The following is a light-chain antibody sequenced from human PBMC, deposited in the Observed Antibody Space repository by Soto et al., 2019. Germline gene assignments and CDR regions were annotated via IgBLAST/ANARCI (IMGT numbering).Light chain of an antibody. CDR3: CSYAGGSTFV. J-gene: IGLJ2*01. CDR2: EVD. V-gene: IGLV2-23*02. Sequence: QSALTQPASVSGSPEQSITISCTGSTNDVGSFNLVSWYQQNPGRAPKLMLYEVDKRPSGVSYRFSGSKSGNTASLTISGLQAEDEADYYCCSYAGGSTFVFGGGTQLTVL. CDR1: TNDVGSFNL.